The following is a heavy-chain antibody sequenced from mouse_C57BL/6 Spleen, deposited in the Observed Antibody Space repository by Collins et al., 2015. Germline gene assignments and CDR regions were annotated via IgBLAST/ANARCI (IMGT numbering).Heavy chain of an antibody. CDR2: IRLKSNNYAT. Sequence: EVKLEESGGGLVQPGGSMKLSCVASGFTFSNYWMNWVRQSPEKGLEWVAEIRLKSNNYATHYAESVKGRFTVSRDDSKSSVYLQMNNLRAEDAGIYYCTRPMDYWGQGTSVTVSS. CDR3: TRPMDY. CDR1: GFTFSNYW. V-gene: IGHV6-6*02. J-gene: IGHJ4*01.